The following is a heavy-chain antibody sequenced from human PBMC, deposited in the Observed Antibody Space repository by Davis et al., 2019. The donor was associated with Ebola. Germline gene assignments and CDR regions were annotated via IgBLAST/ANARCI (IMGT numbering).Heavy chain of an antibody. D-gene: IGHD1-26*01. V-gene: IGHV4-39*01. Sequence: MPSETLSLTCAVYGGSFNGYYWGWVRQTPGKGLEWIGSIYFSGSAYYNLSLKSRATISINTSKNQFSLKLSSVTAADTAVYYCARQVGATDYWGQGTLVTVSS. CDR2: IYFSGSA. J-gene: IGHJ4*02. CDR1: GGSFNGYY. CDR3: ARQVGATDY.